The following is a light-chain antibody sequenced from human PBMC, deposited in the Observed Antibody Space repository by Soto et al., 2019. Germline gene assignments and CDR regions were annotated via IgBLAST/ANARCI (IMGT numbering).Light chain of an antibody. CDR1: QTVRNNY. Sequence: EFVLTQSPGTLSLSPGERATLSCRASQTVRNNYLAWYQQKPGQAPRVLIYGASSRATGIPDRFSGSGSGTDFTLTISRLEPEDFAVYYCQHYKTFGQGTKVDIK. CDR2: GAS. CDR3: QHYKT. J-gene: IGKJ1*01. V-gene: IGKV3-20*01.